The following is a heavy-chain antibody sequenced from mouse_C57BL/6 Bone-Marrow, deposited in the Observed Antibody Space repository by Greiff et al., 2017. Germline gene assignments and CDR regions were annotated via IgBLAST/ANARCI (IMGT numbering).Heavy chain of an antibody. CDR1: GYTFTDYY. CDR2: INPNNGGT. V-gene: IGHV1-26*01. Sequence: VQLQQSGPELVKPGASVKISCKASGYTFTDYYMNWVKQSHGKSLEWIGDINPNNGGTSYNQKFKGKATLTVYKSSSTAYMELRSLKSEDSAVYYCITAYWGQGTLVTVSS. CDR3: ITAY. J-gene: IGHJ3*01. D-gene: IGHD1-1*01.